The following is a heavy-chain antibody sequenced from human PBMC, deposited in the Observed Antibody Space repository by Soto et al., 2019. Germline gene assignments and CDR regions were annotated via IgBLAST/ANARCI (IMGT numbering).Heavy chain of an antibody. CDR3: ASSNIAAAPYGMDV. D-gene: IGHD6-6*01. V-gene: IGHV1-46*01. Sequence: GASVKVSCKASGYTFTSYYIHWVRQAPGQGLEWMGWINPFDGSRMFAQSFQGRVTMTRDTSTSTVYMEVSSLRSEDTAVYYCASSNIAAAPYGMDVWGQGTTVTVSS. CDR2: INPFDGSR. J-gene: IGHJ6*02. CDR1: GYTFTSYY.